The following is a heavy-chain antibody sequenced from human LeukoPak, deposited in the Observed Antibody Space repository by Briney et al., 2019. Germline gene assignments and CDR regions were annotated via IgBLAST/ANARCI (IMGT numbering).Heavy chain of an antibody. Sequence: GGSLRLSCAASGFTFSSYAMSWVRRAPGKGLEWVSAISGSGGSTYYADSVKGRLTISRDNSKNTLYLQMNSLRAEDTAVYYCAKVDDYGDYFDYWGQGTLVTVSS. J-gene: IGHJ4*02. CDR3: AKVDDYGDYFDY. V-gene: IGHV3-23*01. D-gene: IGHD4-17*01. CDR2: ISGSGGST. CDR1: GFTFSSYA.